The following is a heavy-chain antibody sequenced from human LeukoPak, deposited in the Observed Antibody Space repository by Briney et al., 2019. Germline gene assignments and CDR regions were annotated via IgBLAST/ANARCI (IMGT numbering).Heavy chain of an antibody. D-gene: IGHD6-13*01. CDR2: INPNNGGT. CDR3: TIEQQLVSNWFDP. J-gene: IGHJ5*02. Sequence: ASVKVSCKASEYTFTGYYMHWVRQAPGQGLEWMGWINPNNGGTNYARKFQGRVTMTRDTSINTGYMELSRLRSDDTAVYYCTIEQQLVSNWFDPWGQGTLVTVSS. V-gene: IGHV1-2*02. CDR1: EYTFTGYY.